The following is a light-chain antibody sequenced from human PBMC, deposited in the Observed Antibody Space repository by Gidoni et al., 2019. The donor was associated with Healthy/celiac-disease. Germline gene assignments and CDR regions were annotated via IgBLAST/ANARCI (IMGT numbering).Light chain of an antibody. CDR1: QSVSSY. Sequence: EIVLTQSPATLSLSHGERATLSCRASQSVSSYLAWYQQKPSLIYDASNRATGIPARFSGSGSGTYITLIISLLAPEDFAVYYRQHRSNWPPTFGQGTKVEIK. CDR3: QHRSNWPPT. V-gene: IGKV3-11*01. CDR2: DAS. J-gene: IGKJ1*01.